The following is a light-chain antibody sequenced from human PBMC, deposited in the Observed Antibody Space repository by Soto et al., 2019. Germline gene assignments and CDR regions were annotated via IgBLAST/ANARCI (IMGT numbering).Light chain of an antibody. V-gene: IGKV3-20*01. Sequence: EIVLTQSPATLSLSPGEGATLSCRASQSVTNYLAWYQQKPGQAPRLLIYDASNRATGIPDRFTGSGSGTDFTLTINRLEPEDFAVYFCQQYGSSPQTFGQGTKVDI. CDR1: QSVTNY. CDR3: QQYGSSPQT. CDR2: DAS. J-gene: IGKJ1*01.